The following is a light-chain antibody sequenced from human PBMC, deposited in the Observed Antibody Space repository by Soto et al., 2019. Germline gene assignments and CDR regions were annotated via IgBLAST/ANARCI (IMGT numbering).Light chain of an antibody. Sequence: EIVLTQSPGTLSLSPGESATLSCRASQSVSSSYLAWYQQKPGQAPRLLIYGASSRATRIPDRFSGSGSGTEFTLTISSLQSEDFAVYYCQQYSNRPITVGQGTRLEIK. V-gene: IGKV3-20*01. CDR2: GAS. CDR1: QSVSSSY. J-gene: IGKJ5*01. CDR3: QQYSNRPIT.